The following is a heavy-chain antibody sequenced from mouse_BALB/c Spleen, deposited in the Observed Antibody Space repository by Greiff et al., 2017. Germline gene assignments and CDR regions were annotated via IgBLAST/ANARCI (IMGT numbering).Heavy chain of an antibody. Sequence: LMESGAELVKPGASVKLSCTASGFNIKDTYMHWVKQKPGQGLEWIGWIYPGSGNTKYNEKFKGKATLTVDTSSSTAYMQLSSLTSEDTAVYFCARDDGYYYWGQGTTLTVSA. CDR3: ARDDGYYY. V-gene: IGHV1-84*02. CDR2: IYPGSGNT. CDR1: GFNIKDTY. J-gene: IGHJ2*01. D-gene: IGHD2-3*01.